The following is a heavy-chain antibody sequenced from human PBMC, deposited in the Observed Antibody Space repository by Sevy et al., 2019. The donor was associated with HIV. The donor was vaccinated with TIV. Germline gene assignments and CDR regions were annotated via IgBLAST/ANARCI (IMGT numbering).Heavy chain of an antibody. CDR1: GGSFTGYY. CDR3: ARDPGAFDI. CDR2: INHTGDT. J-gene: IGHJ3*02. Sequence: SETLSLTCAVYGGSFTGYYWSWVRQPPGKGLEYIGEINHTGDTNFNPSLKSRVTMSVDTSKNQFSLKLHSVTAADTAVYYCARDPGAFDIWGQRTMVTVSS. V-gene: IGHV4-34*01. D-gene: IGHD7-27*01.